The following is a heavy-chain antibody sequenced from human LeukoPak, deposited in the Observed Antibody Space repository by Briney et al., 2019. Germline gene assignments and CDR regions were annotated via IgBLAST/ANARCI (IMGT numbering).Heavy chain of an antibody. CDR3: AKGGGYDILTGYSFMEIWNAFDI. V-gene: IGHV3-23*01. J-gene: IGHJ3*02. CDR2: ISGSGGST. CDR1: GFTFSSYA. Sequence: GGSLRLSCAAPGFTFSSYAMSWVRQAPGKGLEWVSAISGSGGSTYYADSVKGRFTISRDNSKNTLYLQMNSLRAEDTAVYYCAKGGGYDILTGYSFMEIWNAFDIWGQGTMVTVSS. D-gene: IGHD3-9*01.